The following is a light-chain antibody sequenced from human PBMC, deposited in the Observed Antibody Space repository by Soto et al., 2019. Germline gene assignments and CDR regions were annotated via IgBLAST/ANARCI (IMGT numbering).Light chain of an antibody. V-gene: IGKV3-20*01. J-gene: IGKJ1*01. CDR3: QHYASLLNT. Sequence: SVVAVSLSPEKRATLAVSASQSVSSSYLAWYQQKPGQAPRLLIYSASSRATGIPDRFSGSGSGTDFTLTISRLQPEDFAGYYCQHYASLLNTFGQGTKVDIK. CDR1: QSVSSSY. CDR2: SAS.